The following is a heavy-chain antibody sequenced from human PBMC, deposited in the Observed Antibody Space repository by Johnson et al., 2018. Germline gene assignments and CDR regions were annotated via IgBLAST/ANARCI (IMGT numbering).Heavy chain of an antibody. CDR2: ISYDGSNK. V-gene: IGHV3-30*18. CDR1: GFTFSSYG. CDR3: AKDQWLLSQHDAVDI. D-gene: IGHD3-3*01. Sequence: QVQLQESGGGVVQPGRSLRLSCAASGFTFSSYGIHWVRQAPDKGLEWVAVISYDGSNKYYADSVKGRFTISRDNSKNTLFLQMNSLRAEDTAVYYCAKDQWLLSQHDAVDIWGQGTMVTVSS. J-gene: IGHJ3*02.